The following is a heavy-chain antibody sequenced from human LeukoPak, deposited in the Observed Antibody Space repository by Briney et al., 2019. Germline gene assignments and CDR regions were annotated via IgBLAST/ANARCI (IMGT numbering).Heavy chain of an antibody. V-gene: IGHV1-18*01. CDR3: ARVTAAGHIPFEY. D-gene: IGHD6-19*01. Sequence: ASVKVSCKASGYSFTSYGISWVRQAPGQGLEWMGWISGYNGNTNYAQKVQGRVTMTTDTSTSTAYMELRSLRSDDTAVYYCARVTAAGHIPFEYWGQGTLVTVSP. J-gene: IGHJ4*02. CDR2: ISGYNGNT. CDR1: GYSFTSYG.